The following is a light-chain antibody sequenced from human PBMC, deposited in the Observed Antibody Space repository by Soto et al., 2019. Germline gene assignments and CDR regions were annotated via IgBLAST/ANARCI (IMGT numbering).Light chain of an antibody. CDR3: SSYTRRTTRV. CDR1: SSDVGGYKF. J-gene: IGLJ3*02. Sequence: QSALTQPASVSGSPGQSITISCTGTSSDVGGYKFVSWYQQLPGKAPKLMIYEVSNRPSGVSNRFSGSKSGNTASLTISGLQAEDEADYYCSSYTRRTTRVFGGGTKLTVL. CDR2: EVS. V-gene: IGLV2-14*01.